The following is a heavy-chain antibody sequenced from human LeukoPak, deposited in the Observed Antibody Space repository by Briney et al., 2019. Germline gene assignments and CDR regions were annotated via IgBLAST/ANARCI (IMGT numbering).Heavy chain of an antibody. CDR3: ASSLYYYDSSGYYPY. V-gene: IGHV1-69*04. CDR2: IIPILGIA. D-gene: IGHD3-22*01. CDR1: GGTFSSYA. Sequence: ASVKVSCKASGGTFSSYAISWVRQAPGQGLEWMGRIIPILGIANYAQKFQGRVTITADKSTSTAYMELSSLRSEDTAVYYCASSLYYYDSSGYYPYWGQGTLVTVSS. J-gene: IGHJ4*02.